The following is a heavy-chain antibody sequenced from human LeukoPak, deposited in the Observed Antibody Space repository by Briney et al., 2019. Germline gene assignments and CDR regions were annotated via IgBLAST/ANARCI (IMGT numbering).Heavy chain of an antibody. CDR3: ARESRESCAAFDI. CDR1: GFTFSSFE. Sequence: PGGSLRLSCAASGFTFSSFEMNWVRQAPGKGLEWVSYISSSSSSILYADSVKGRFTISRDNAKNSLYLQMNSLRDEDTAVYYCARESRESCAAFDIWGQGTMVTVSS. J-gene: IGHJ3*02. V-gene: IGHV3-48*02. CDR2: ISSSSSSI.